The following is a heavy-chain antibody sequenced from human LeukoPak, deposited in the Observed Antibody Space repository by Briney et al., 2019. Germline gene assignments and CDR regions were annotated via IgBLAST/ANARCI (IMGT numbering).Heavy chain of an antibody. D-gene: IGHD1-26*01. CDR2: ISHKGGST. CDR3: GKSIKWVNYDY. V-gene: IGHV3-64D*09. Sequence: GGSLRLSCSASGFTFSSYTMHWVRQAPGKGLEYVSTISHKGGSTYYPDSVKGRFTISRDNSKNTLYLQMSSLRAEDTAVYYLGKSIKWVNYDYWGEGSLVTVSS. J-gene: IGHJ4*02. CDR1: GFTFSSYT.